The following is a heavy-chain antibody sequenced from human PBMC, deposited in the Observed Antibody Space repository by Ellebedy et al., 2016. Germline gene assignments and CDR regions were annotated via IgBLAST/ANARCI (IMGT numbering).Heavy chain of an antibody. J-gene: IGHJ4*02. CDR1: GYTFRDYF. Sequence: ASVKVSCXASGYTFRDYFIHWVRQAPGQGLEWVGWINPNDGETKYAQKFQGRVTMTRDTSISTAYMELSRLRSDDTALYYCVRESFKFDYWGQGNLVTVSS. CDR2: INPNDGET. CDR3: VRESFKFDY. V-gene: IGHV1-2*02.